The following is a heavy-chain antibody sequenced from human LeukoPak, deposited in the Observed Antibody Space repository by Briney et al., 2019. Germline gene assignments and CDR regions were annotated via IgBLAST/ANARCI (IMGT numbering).Heavy chain of an antibody. CDR2: FDPEDGET. D-gene: IGHD3-22*01. CDR3: ACDSSGYYHEYFQH. Sequence: ASVKVSCKASGYTLTELSMHWVRQAPGKGLEWMGGFDPEDGETIYAQKFQGRVTMTEDTSTDTAYMEPSSLRSEDTAVYYCACDSSGYYHEYFQHWGQGTLVTVSS. V-gene: IGHV1-24*01. CDR1: GYTLTELS. J-gene: IGHJ1*01.